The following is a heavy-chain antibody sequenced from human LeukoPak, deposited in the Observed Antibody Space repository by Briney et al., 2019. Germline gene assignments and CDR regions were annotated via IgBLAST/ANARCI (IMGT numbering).Heavy chain of an antibody. J-gene: IGHJ4*02. V-gene: IGHV3-30-3*01. Sequence: GGSLRLSCAASGFTFSSYAMHWVRQAPGKGLEWVAVISYDGSNKYYADSVKGRFTISRDNSKNTLYLQMNSLRAEDTAVYYCAKGSSMVHSTIFDYWGQGTLVTVSS. CDR2: ISYDGSNK. D-gene: IGHD2/OR15-2a*01. CDR3: AKGSSMVHSTIFDY. CDR1: GFTFSSYA.